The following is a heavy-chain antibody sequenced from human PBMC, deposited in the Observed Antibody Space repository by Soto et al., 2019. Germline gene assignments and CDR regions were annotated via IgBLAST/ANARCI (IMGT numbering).Heavy chain of an antibody. CDR1: GFTFGDYE. CDR2: LSRSGNTI. CDR3: ARSSGWYEAEAFDM. J-gene: IGHJ3*02. Sequence: QVQLVESGGGLVQPGGSLRLSCAASGFTFGDYEMSWIRQAAGKGPEWVSFLSRSGNTIYYADSVKGRFSISRDNAENSLYLQMESLRVEDTDTYFCARSSGWYEAEAFDMWGQGTMVTVSA. D-gene: IGHD6-19*01. V-gene: IGHV3-11*01.